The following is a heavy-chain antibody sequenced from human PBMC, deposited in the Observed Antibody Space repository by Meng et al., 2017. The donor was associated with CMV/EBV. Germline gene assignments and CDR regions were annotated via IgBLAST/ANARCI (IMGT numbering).Heavy chain of an antibody. D-gene: IGHD2-21*02. CDR1: GGSISRVDYY. V-gene: IGHV4-30-4*08. CDR2: IYYSGST. Sequence: VQQQESGPGLVNPYHTLSLPCTLSGGSISRVDYYWSWISQHTGKGLGWIGYIYYSGSTYYNPSLKSRVTISVDTSKNQFSLKLSSVTAADTAVYYCAREGDNPFDYWGQGTLVTVSS. CDR3: AREGDNPFDY. J-gene: IGHJ4*02.